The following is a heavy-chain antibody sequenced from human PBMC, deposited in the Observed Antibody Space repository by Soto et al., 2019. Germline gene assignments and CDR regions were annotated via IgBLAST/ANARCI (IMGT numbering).Heavy chain of an antibody. D-gene: IGHD1-26*01. CDR3: ARDSPVVGATGRGLFQRKIDY. J-gene: IGHJ4*02. CDR1: GGSVSSGSYY. CDR2: IYYSGST. Sequence: SETLSLTCTVSGGSVSSGSYYWSWIRQPPGKGLEWIGYIYYSGSTNYNPSLKSRVTISVDTSKNQFSLKLSSVTAADTAVYYCARDSPVVGATGRGLFQRKIDYWGQGTLVTVSS. V-gene: IGHV4-61*01.